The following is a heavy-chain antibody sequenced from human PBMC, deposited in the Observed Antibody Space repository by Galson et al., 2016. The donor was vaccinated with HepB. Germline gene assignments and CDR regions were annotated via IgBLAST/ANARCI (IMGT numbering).Heavy chain of an antibody. J-gene: IGHJ4*02. Sequence: SETLSLTCTVSGGSISSYNYYWGWLRQSPGKGLEWIGSIAYSGSTYYSPPLKSRVTISRDTSKNQFSLKLTSMTAADTAVYYCARVLTGSQFDYWGQGTLVTVSS. V-gene: IGHV4-39*07. CDR1: GGSISSYNYY. CDR2: IAYSGST. D-gene: IGHD3-9*01. CDR3: ARVLTGSQFDY.